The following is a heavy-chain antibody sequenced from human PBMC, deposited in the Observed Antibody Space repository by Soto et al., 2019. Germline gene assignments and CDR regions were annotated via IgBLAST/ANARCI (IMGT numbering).Heavy chain of an antibody. Sequence: PGESLKISCKAIGYTFTNYWIGWVRQTPGKGLEWMGIIFPGDSDTRYNPSFEGQVTVSADESISTAYLQWNTLKASDTAMAXCVRPNFGALTHFDFWGQGTLVTVSS. J-gene: IGHJ4*02. D-gene: IGHD3-16*01. V-gene: IGHV5-51*01. CDR1: GYTFTNYW. CDR2: IFPGDSDT. CDR3: VRPNFGALTHFDF.